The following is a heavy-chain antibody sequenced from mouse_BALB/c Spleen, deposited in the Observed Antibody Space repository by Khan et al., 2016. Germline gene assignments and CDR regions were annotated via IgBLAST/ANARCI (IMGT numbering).Heavy chain of an antibody. D-gene: IGHD1-1*01. CDR2: ISYSGST. CDR3: SKDYNGSDYFDN. J-gene: IGHJ2*01. CDR1: GYSITSDYA. V-gene: IGHV3-2*02. Sequence: EVQLVESGPGLVKPSQSLSLTCTVTGYSITSDYAWNWIRQFPGNKLEWMGYISYSGSTSYNPSLKSRISITRDTSKNQFFLQLNSVTTEDTATXYGSKDYNGSDYFDNWGQGTTPTVST.